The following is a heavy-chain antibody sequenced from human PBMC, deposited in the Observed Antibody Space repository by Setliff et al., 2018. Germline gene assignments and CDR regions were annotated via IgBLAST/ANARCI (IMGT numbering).Heavy chain of an antibody. CDR2: TIPLLPLP. D-gene: IGHD2-8*01. CDR3: AREGYCTNGVCNYFDY. Sequence: SVKVSCKASGGTLSSLAITWVRQAPGQGLEWMGGTIPLLPLPNYAVKFQGRITLTADKSTSTAYMELSSLRSEDTAVYYCAREGYCTNGVCNYFDYWGQGTLVTVSS. J-gene: IGHJ4*02. V-gene: IGHV1-69*10. CDR1: GGTLSSLA.